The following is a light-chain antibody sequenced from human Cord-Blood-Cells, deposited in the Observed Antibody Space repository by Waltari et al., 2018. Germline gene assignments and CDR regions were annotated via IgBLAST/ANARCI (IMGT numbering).Light chain of an antibody. Sequence: DIQMTQSPYTLSASVGDRVTITCRASQSISSWLAWYQQKPGKSPKLLIYKASSLESGVPSRVSGSGSGTEFTLTISSLQPDDFATYYCQQYNSYSGTFGQGTKVEIK. J-gene: IGKJ1*01. CDR3: QQYNSYSGT. V-gene: IGKV1-5*03. CDR1: QSISSW. CDR2: KAS.